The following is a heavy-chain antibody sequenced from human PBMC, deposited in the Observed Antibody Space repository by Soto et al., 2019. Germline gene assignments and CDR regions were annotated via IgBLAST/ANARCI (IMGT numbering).Heavy chain of an antibody. D-gene: IGHD2-15*01. CDR1: GFTFSSYW. CDR2: IKQDGSEK. J-gene: IGHJ5*02. Sequence: VGSLRLSCAASGFTFSSYWMSWVRQAPGKGLEWVANIKQDGSEKYYVDSVKGRFTISRDNAKNSLYLQMNSLRAEDTAVYYCARDLLKIGYCSGGSCYQANNCFDPWGQGTLVTVSS. CDR3: ARDLLKIGYCSGGSCYQANNCFDP. V-gene: IGHV3-7*01.